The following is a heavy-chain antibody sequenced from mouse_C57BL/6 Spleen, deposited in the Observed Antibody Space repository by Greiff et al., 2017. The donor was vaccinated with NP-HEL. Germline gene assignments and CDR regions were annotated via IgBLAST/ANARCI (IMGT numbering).Heavy chain of an antibody. CDR1: GFTFSSYG. CDR3: ARQGTGYWYFDV. J-gene: IGHJ1*03. D-gene: IGHD4-1*01. CDR2: ISSGGSYT. V-gene: IGHV5-6*01. Sequence: EVKVVESGGDLVKPGGSLKLSCAASGFTFSSYGMSWVRQTPDKRLEWVATISSGGSYTYYPDSVKGRFTMSRDNAKNTLYLQMSSLKSEDTAMYYCARQGTGYWYFDVWGTGTTVTVSS.